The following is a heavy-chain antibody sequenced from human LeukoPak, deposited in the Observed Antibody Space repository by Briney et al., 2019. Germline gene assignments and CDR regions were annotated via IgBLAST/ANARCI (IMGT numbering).Heavy chain of an antibody. V-gene: IGHV3-48*03. Sequence: PGGSLRLSCVASGFTFSSYEMNWVRQAPGKGLEWVSYISSSGSAIYYADSVKGRFTISGDNAKNSLYLQMNSLRAEDTALYYCARGSVDPYMGGGVFDIWGQGTMVTVSS. CDR2: ISSSGSAI. D-gene: IGHD3-16*02. CDR3: ARGSVDPYMGGGVFDI. CDR1: GFTFSSYE. J-gene: IGHJ3*02.